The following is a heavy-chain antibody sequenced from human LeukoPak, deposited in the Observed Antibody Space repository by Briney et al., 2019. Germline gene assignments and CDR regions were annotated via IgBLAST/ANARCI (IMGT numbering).Heavy chain of an antibody. D-gene: IGHD3-9*01. V-gene: IGHV4-39*07. CDR3: ARENYDILTGYYNVMYYFDY. Sequence: SETLSLTCTVSGGSISSSSYYWGWIRQPPGKGLEWIGSIYYSGSTYYNPSLKSRVTISVDTSKNQFSLKLSSVTAADTAVYYCARENYDILTGYYNVMYYFDYWGQGTLVTVSS. CDR2: IYYSGST. CDR1: GGSISSSSYY. J-gene: IGHJ4*02.